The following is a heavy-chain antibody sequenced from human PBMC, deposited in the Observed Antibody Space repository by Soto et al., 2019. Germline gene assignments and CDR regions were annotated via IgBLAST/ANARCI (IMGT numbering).Heavy chain of an antibody. Sequence: EVQLAESGGGLAQPGGSLRLSCAASGFTLSGYAMDWVRQAPGKGLEYVSGISSNGVGTYYANSVQGRFTIPRDNSKNKVYLQRGSVRPEDVAVYYCARRARPDFYYMDVWGKGTTVTVSS. D-gene: IGHD6-6*01. CDR3: ARRARPDFYYMDV. V-gene: IGHV3-64*01. CDR1: GFTLSGYA. J-gene: IGHJ6*03. CDR2: ISSNGVGT.